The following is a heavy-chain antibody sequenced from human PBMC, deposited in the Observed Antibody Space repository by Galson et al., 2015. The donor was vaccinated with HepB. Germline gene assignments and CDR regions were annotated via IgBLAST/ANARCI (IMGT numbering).Heavy chain of an antibody. CDR3: ARGFWSGFYYYYYYMDV. CDR2: MNPNSGNT. J-gene: IGHJ6*03. V-gene: IGHV1-8*01. CDR1: GYTFTSYD. D-gene: IGHD3-3*01. Sequence: SVKVSCKASGYTFTSYDINWVRQATGQGLEWMGWMNPNSGNTGYAQKFQGRVTMTRNTSISTAYMELSSLRSEDTAVYYCARGFWSGFYYYYYYMDVWGKGTTVTVSS.